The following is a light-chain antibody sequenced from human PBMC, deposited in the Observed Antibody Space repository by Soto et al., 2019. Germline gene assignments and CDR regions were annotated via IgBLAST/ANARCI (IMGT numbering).Light chain of an antibody. CDR3: HQRSNWPPS. J-gene: IGKJ3*01. CDR2: GAS. CDR1: QSVSSL. Sequence: VLTQSPATLSLSPGHRATLSCRASQSVSSLLAWYQQKPGQAPRLLIYGASNRATGIPARFSGSGSGTDFTLTISSLEPEDFGVYYCHQRSNWPPSFGPGTTVDVK. V-gene: IGKV3-11*01.